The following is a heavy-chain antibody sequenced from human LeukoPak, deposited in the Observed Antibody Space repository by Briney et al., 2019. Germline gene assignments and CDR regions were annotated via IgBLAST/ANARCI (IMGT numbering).Heavy chain of an antibody. V-gene: IGHV4-4*07. CDR2: IYTSGST. J-gene: IGHJ4*02. CDR3: ARMGRTSGSYVYFDY. Sequence: PSETLSLTCTVSGGSISSYYWSWIRQPAGKGLEWIGRIYTSGSTNYNPSLKSRVTMSVDTSKNQFSLQLSSVTAADTAVYYCARMGRTSGSYVYFDYWGQGTLVTVSS. D-gene: IGHD1-26*01. CDR1: GGSISSYY.